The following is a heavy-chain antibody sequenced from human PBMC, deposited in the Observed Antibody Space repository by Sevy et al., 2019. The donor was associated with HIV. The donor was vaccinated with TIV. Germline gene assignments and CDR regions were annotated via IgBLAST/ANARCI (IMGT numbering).Heavy chain of an antibody. Sequence: SETLSLTCTVSGGSISSYYWSWIRQPPGKGLEWIGNTYYSGSTNYTPSLKSRVTISVDTSKNQYSLKLSSVTAADTAVYYCARSGDYIWGSYRYYFDYWGQGTLVTVSS. V-gene: IGHV4-59*01. CDR1: GGSISSYY. D-gene: IGHD3-16*02. CDR2: TYYSGST. J-gene: IGHJ4*02. CDR3: ARSGDYIWGSYRYYFDY.